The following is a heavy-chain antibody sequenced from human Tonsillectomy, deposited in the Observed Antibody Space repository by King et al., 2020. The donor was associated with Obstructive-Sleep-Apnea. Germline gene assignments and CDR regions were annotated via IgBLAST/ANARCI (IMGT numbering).Heavy chain of an antibody. CDR2: SYHSGST. V-gene: IGHV4-38-2*02. Sequence: VQLQESGPGLVKPSETLSLTCTVSGYSISSGYYWGWIRQPPGKGLEWIGRSYHSGSTYYNPSLKSRVTISVDTSQNQFSLKLSSVTPADTAVYYCAGGGGIVVVPAAMRSGDAFDIWGQGTMVTVSS. CDR3: AGGGGIVVVPAAMRSGDAFDI. CDR1: GYSISSGYY. D-gene: IGHD2-2*01. J-gene: IGHJ3*02.